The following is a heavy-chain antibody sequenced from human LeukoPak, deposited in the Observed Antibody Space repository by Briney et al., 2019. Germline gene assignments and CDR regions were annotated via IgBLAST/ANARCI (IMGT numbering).Heavy chain of an antibody. CDR1: GFTFSSFA. CDR2: ISFDSNNK. CDR3: AREKIASSGNNWFDP. D-gene: IGHD6-13*01. V-gene: IGHV3-30*04. Sequence: GGSLRLSCAASGFTFSSFAMHWVRQAPGKGLDWGAVISFDSNNKYYADSVRGRFTISRDNSKNTLYLQINSLRSEDTALYYCAREKIASSGNNWFDPWGQGTLVTVSS. J-gene: IGHJ5*02.